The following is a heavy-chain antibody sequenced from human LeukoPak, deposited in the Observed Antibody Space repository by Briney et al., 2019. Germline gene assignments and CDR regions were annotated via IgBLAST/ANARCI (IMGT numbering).Heavy chain of an antibody. Sequence: GGSLRLSCAASGFSFSNYAMSWVRQAPGKGLEWVSVIGGSGGWIHYTDSVKGRFTIFRDNSNSILYLQMNSLRAEDTAVYFCAKDPTGYSSKWGQGTLVTVSS. D-gene: IGHD6-19*01. CDR2: IGGSGGWI. J-gene: IGHJ4*02. CDR3: AKDPTGYSSK. CDR1: GFSFSNYA. V-gene: IGHV3-23*01.